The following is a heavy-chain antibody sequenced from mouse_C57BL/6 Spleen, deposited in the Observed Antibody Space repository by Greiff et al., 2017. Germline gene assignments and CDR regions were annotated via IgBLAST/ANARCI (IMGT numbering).Heavy chain of an antibody. CDR3: ARALTGSYFDY. CDR1: GFTFSDYY. Sequence: EVNVVESEGGLVQPGSSMKLSCTASGFTFSDYYMAWVRQVPEKGLEWVANINYDGSSTYYLDSLKSRFIISRDNAKNILYLQMSSLKSEDTATYYCARALTGSYFDYWGQGTTLTVSS. CDR2: INYDGSST. D-gene: IGHD4-1*01. J-gene: IGHJ2*01. V-gene: IGHV5-16*01.